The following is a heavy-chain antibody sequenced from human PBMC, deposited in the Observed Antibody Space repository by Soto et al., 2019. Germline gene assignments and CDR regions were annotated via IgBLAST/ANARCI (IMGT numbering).Heavy chain of an antibody. CDR1: GFTFSSYW. D-gene: IGHD3-16*01. Sequence: GGSLRLSCAASGFTFSSYWMHWVRQAPGKGLVWVSRINSDGSSTSYADSVKGRFTISRDNAKNTLYLQMNSLRAEDTAVYYCARDNHNRGGSVTFDYWGQGTLVTVSS. CDR2: INSDGSST. V-gene: IGHV3-74*01. J-gene: IGHJ4*02. CDR3: ARDNHNRGGSVTFDY.